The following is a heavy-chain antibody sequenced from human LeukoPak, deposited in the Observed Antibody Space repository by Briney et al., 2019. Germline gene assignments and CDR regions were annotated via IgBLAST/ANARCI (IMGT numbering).Heavy chain of an antibody. D-gene: IGHD3-22*01. CDR2: IYPGDSDT. V-gene: IGHV5-51*01. J-gene: IGHJ3*02. CDR3: AATYYYDSSGYWDAFDI. Sequence: GSISTYYWSWIRQPAGKGLEWMGIIYPGDSDTRYSPSFQGQVTISADKSISTAYLQWSSLKASDTAMYYCAATYYYDSSGYWDAFDIWGQGTMVTVSS. CDR1: GSISTYYW.